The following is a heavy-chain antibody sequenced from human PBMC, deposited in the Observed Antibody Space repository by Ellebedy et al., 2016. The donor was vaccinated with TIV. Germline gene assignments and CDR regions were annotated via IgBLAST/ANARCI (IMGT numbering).Heavy chain of an antibody. CDR2: LWYDGTNK. CDR1: GFTFSRYW. CDR3: ARDRDATGSYFPNFDY. Sequence: GGSLRLSXAASGFTFSRYWMSWVRQAPGKGLEWVAGLWYDGTNKFYADSVKGRFTISRDNSKNALYVQMNSLRVEDTAVYYCARDRDATGSYFPNFDYWGQGTLVTVSS. J-gene: IGHJ4*02. V-gene: IGHV3-33*07. D-gene: IGHD3-10*01.